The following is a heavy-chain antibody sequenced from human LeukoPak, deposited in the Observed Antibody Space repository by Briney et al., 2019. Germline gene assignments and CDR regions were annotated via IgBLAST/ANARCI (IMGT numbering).Heavy chain of an antibody. CDR2: ISAYNGNT. D-gene: IGHD6-13*01. CDR1: GYTFTSYG. J-gene: IGHJ3*02. CDR3: AVIAAAEYPRDAFDI. Sequence: ASVKVSCKASGYTFTSYGISWVRQAPGQGLEWVGWISAYNGNTNYAQKLQGRVTMTTDTSTSTAYMELRSLRSDDTAVYYCAVIAAAEYPRDAFDIWGQGTMVTVSS. V-gene: IGHV1-18*01.